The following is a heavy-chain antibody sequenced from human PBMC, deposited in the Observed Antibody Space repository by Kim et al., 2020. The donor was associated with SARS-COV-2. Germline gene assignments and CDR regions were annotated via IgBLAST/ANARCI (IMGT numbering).Heavy chain of an antibody. J-gene: IGHJ6*02. CDR2: IWYDGSNK. Sequence: GGSLRLSCAASGFTFSSYGMHWVRQAPGKGLEWVAVIWYDGSNKYYADSVKGRFTISRDNSKNTLYLQMNSLRAEDTAVYYCARDTSQWLVQGYYYGMDVWGQGTTVTVSS. CDR3: ARDTSQWLVQGYYYGMDV. V-gene: IGHV3-33*01. D-gene: IGHD6-19*01. CDR1: GFTFSSYG.